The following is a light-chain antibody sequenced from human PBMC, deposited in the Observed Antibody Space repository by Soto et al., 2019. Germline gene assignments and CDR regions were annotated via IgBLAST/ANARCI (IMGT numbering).Light chain of an antibody. V-gene: IGKV3-20*01. CDR1: QSVSGSY. CDR2: GAS. Sequence: EIVLNLSPGTLSLYPGERATLSCRASQSVSGSYLAWYQQKPGQAPKLVIHGASSRAAGIPDRFNGSGSGTDFTLTISRLEPEDFTVYYCQQSGNSPITFCQGARQEI. CDR3: QQSGNSPIT. J-gene: IGKJ5*01.